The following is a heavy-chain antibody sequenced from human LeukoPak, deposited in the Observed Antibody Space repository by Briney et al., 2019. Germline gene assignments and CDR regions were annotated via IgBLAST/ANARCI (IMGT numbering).Heavy chain of an antibody. J-gene: IGHJ3*02. D-gene: IGHD3-9*01. CDR1: GFTFSSYE. V-gene: IGHV3-48*03. CDR3: ARDLGSPLRYFDWSRPNDAFDI. CDR2: ISSSGSTI. Sequence: GRSLRLSCAASGFTFSSYEMNWVRQAPGKGLEWVSYISSSGSTIYYADSVKGRFTISRDNAKNSLYLQMNSLRAEDTAVYYCARDLGSPLRYFDWSRPNDAFDIWGQGTMVTVSS.